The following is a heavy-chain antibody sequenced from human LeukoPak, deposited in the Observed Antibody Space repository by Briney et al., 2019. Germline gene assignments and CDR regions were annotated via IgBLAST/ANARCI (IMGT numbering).Heavy chain of an antibody. Sequence: ASVKVSCKASGYTFTGYYMHWVRQAPGQGLEWMGWINPNSGGTNYAQKFQGRVTMTRDTSISTAYMELSRLRSDDTAVYYCARDYEGDIVVVPAADYWGQGTLVTFSS. J-gene: IGHJ4*02. D-gene: IGHD2-2*01. V-gene: IGHV1-2*02. CDR1: GYTFTGYY. CDR3: ARDYEGDIVVVPAADY. CDR2: INPNSGGT.